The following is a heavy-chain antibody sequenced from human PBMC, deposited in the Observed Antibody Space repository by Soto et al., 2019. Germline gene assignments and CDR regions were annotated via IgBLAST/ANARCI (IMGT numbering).Heavy chain of an antibody. CDR3: ARALGVVAATYIDH. D-gene: IGHD2-15*01. CDR2: IGVYNGNT. V-gene: IGHV1-18*01. J-gene: IGHJ4*02. CDR1: GFTFTTSS. Sequence: ASVKVSCKTSGFTFTTSSVQWVRQTRGRGLEWMGWIGVYNGNTKYAQKLQGRVTMTTDTSTSTAYMELRSLRSDDTAVYYCARALGVVAATYIDHWGQGTLVTVSS.